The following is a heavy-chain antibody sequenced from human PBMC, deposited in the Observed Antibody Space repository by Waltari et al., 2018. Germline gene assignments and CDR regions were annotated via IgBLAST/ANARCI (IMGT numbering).Heavy chain of an antibody. Sequence: QVHLVQSGAEVKKPGASVRVSCKASGYTFSNYYMLWMRQAPGQGLEWMGLINHSGDRTTYAQSVQSRVTLTRDTSTSTVYMELSRLRSEDTAVYFCARVATLTTFDYWGQGTLVTVSS. J-gene: IGHJ4*02. CDR2: INHSGDRT. CDR1: GYTFSNYY. D-gene: IGHD2-8*01. V-gene: IGHV1-46*01. CDR3: ARVATLTTFDY.